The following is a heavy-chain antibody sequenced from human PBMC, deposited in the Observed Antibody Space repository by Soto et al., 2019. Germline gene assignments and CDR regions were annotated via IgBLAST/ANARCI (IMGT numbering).Heavy chain of an antibody. CDR1: GASSSSGGYY. D-gene: IGHD3-22*01. Sequence: PSETLCLTCTVSGASSSSGGYYWTWIRQHPGKGLECIGFIYYSGSTYYNPSLESRITLSVDTSKNQFSLNLNSVTAADTAVYYYDSSGHGPMDVWGQGTTVTVSS. J-gene: IGHJ6*02. V-gene: IGHV4-31*03. CDR3: DSSGHGPMDV. CDR2: IYYSGST.